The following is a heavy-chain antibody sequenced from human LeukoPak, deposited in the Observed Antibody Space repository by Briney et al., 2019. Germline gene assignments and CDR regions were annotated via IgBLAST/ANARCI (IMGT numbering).Heavy chain of an antibody. D-gene: IGHD6-19*01. CDR2: INPNSGGT. CDR1: GYTFTGYY. J-gene: IGHJ5*02. Sequence: ASVKVSCKASGYTFTGYYMHWVRQAPGQGLEWMGWINPNSGGTNYAQKFQGRVTMTRDTSISTAYMELSRLRSDDTAVYYCARGRPPHSSGWCGWFDPWGQGTLVTVSS. V-gene: IGHV1-2*02. CDR3: ARGRPPHSSGWCGWFDP.